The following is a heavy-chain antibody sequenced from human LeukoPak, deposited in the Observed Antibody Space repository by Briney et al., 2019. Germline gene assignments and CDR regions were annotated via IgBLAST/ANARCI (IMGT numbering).Heavy chain of an antibody. CDR1: GLTFHDYA. Sequence: GGSLRLSCAISGLTFHDYAMTWVRQAPGKGLEWVSTIVGDSSKTYYADSVKGRFTISRDNSKYMLFLHMNSLRAEDTAIYYCAKQPYNYYYLDVWGKGTTVTVSS. D-gene: IGHD1-14*01. CDR3: AKQPYNYYYLDV. V-gene: IGHV3-23*01. CDR2: IVGDSSKT. J-gene: IGHJ6*03.